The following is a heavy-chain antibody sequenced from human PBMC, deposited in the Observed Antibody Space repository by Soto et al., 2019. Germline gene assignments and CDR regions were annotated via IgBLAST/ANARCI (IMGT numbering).Heavy chain of an antibody. CDR3: AKDIAAPYYDFWSGTLGMDV. V-gene: IGHV3-43*01. J-gene: IGHJ6*02. D-gene: IGHD3-3*01. CDR1: GFTFDDYT. Sequence: GGSLRLSCAASGFTFDDYTMHWVRQAPGKGLEWVSLISWDGGSTYYADSVKGRFTISRDNSKNSLYLQMNSLRTEDPALYYCAKDIAAPYYDFWSGTLGMDVWGQGTTVTVSS. CDR2: ISWDGGST.